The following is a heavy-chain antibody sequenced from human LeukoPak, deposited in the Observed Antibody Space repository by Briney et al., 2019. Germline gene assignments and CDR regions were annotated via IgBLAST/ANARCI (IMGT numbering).Heavy chain of an antibody. CDR2: ISAYNGNT. D-gene: IGHD3-3*01. CDR1: GYTFTSYG. V-gene: IGHV1-18*01. CDR3: AGVFKERDLTIFGVAPSGAFDI. Sequence: ASVKVSCKASGYTFTSYGISWVRQAPGQGLEWMGWISAYNGNTNYAQKLQGRVTMTTDTSTSTAYMELRSLRSDDTAVYYCAGVFKERDLTIFGVAPSGAFDIWGQGTMVTVSS. J-gene: IGHJ3*02.